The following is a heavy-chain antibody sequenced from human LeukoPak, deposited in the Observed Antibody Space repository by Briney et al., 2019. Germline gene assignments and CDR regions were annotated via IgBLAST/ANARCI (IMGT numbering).Heavy chain of an antibody. V-gene: IGHV1-18*01. Sequence: ASVTVSCKASGYTFTSYGISWVRQAPGQGLEWMGWISAYNGNTNYAQKLQGRVTMTTDTSTSTAYMELRSLRSDDTAVYYCARSYDSSGYYSSYNWFDPWGQGTLVTVSS. D-gene: IGHD3-22*01. J-gene: IGHJ5*02. CDR1: GYTFTSYG. CDR2: ISAYNGNT. CDR3: ARSYDSSGYYSSYNWFDP.